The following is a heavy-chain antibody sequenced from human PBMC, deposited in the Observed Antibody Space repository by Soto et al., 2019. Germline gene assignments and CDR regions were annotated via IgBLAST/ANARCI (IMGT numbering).Heavy chain of an antibody. D-gene: IGHD4-17*01. J-gene: IGHJ4*02. V-gene: IGHV4-59*01. CDR3: ARGRGLVFDY. CDR1: GGSISSYY. CDR2: IYYSGSA. Sequence: PSETLSLTCTVSGGSISSYYWSWIRQPPGKGLEWIGYIYYSGSANYNPSLKSRVTISVDTSKNQFSLKLSSVTAADTAVYYCARGRGLVFDYWGQGTLVTSPQ.